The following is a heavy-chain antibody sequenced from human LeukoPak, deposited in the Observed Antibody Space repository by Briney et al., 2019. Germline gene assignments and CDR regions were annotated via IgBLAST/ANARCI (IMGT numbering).Heavy chain of an antibody. CDR3: ARVSHYYGSGSSTHAP. V-gene: IGHV4-31*03. D-gene: IGHD3-10*01. CDR2: IYYSGST. Sequence: SSETLSLTCTVSGVSISSGGYYWSWIRQHPGKGLEWIGYIYYSGSTYYNPSLKSRVTISVDTSKNQFSLKLSSVTAADTAVYYCARVSHYYGSGSSTHAPWGQGTLVTVSS. CDR1: GVSISSGGYY. J-gene: IGHJ5*02.